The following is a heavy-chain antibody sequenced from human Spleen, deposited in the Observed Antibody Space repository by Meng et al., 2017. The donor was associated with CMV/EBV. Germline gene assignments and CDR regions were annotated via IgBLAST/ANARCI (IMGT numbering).Heavy chain of an antibody. D-gene: IGHD2-2*01. CDR3: ARVPYQLLPTYYDYGMDV. Sequence: GESLKISCAASGFTFDDYGMSWVRQAPGKGLEWVSAINWNGDTTGYADSVKGRFTISRDNAKNSLYLQMNSLRDEDTAFYYCARVPYQLLPTYYDYGMDVWGQGTTVTVSS. J-gene: IGHJ6*02. CDR2: INWNGDTT. V-gene: IGHV3-20*04. CDR1: GFTFDDYG.